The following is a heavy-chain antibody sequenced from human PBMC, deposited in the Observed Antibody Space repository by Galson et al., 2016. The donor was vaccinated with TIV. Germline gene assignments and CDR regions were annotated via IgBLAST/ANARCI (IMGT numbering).Heavy chain of an antibody. CDR3: ATDLVYYYDSSGYS. J-gene: IGHJ5*01. CDR2: FDTEDGET. D-gene: IGHD3-22*01. V-gene: IGHV1-24*01. CDR1: GYTVTELS. Sequence: SVKVSCKVSGYTVTELSMHWVRQTPEKSLEWMGGFDTEDGETIYAQKFQGRVSMTEDTFTDTAYMELSSLVSDDTAVYYCATDLVYYYDSSGYSRGQGTLVTVSS.